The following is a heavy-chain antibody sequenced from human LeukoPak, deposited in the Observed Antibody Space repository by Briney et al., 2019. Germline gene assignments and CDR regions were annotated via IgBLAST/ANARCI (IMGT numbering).Heavy chain of an antibody. CDR2: INSDGSST. D-gene: IGHD6-13*01. J-gene: IGHJ4*02. Sequence: GGSLRLSCAASGFTFSSYWMHWVRQAPGKGLVWVSRINSDGSSTTYADSVKGRFTISTDNAKNTLYLQMNSLRAEDTAVYYCARLRAGYSVFDYWGQGTLVTVSS. V-gene: IGHV3-74*01. CDR1: GFTFSSYW. CDR3: ARLRAGYSVFDY.